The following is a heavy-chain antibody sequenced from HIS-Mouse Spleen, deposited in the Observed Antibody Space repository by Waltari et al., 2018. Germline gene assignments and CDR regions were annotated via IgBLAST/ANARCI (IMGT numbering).Heavy chain of an antibody. CDR3: AAGYSSSWFAFDI. CDR2: IKHSGST. V-gene: IGHV4-34*01. CDR1: GGSFSGYY. D-gene: IGHD6-13*01. Sequence: QVQLQQWGAGLLKPSETLSLTCAVYGGSFSGYYWSWIRQPPGKGLEWIGEIKHSGSTNYNPSLKRRVTISVDTSKNQFSLKLSSVTAADTAVYYCAAGYSSSWFAFDIWGQGTMVTVSS. J-gene: IGHJ3*02.